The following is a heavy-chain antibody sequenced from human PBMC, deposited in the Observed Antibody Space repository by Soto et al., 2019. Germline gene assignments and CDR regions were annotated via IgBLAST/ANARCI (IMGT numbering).Heavy chain of an antibody. CDR3: ARDVAHFPKSGLYYYYRLAV. V-gene: IGHV3-33*01. CDR1: GFTFSSYG. D-gene: IGHD3-3*02. CDR2: IWYDGSNK. Sequence: GGSLRLSCAASGFTFSSYGMHWVRQAPGKGLEWVAVIWYDGSNKYYADSVKGRFTISRDNSKNTLYLQMNSLRAEDTAVYYCARDVAHFPKSGLYYYYRLAVWSQGTTVIVSS. J-gene: IGHJ6*02.